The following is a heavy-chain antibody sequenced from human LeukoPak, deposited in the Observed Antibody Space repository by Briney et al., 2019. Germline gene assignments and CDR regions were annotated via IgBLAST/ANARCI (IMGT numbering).Heavy chain of an antibody. CDR2: INWNGGST. Sequence: RTGGSLRLSCAASGFTFDDYGMSWVRQAPGKGLEWVSGINWNGGSTGYADSVKGRFTISRDNAKNSLYLQMNSLRAEDTALYYCVREGRSSSQTYYYYYYMDVWSKGTTVTVSS. J-gene: IGHJ6*03. CDR3: VREGRSSSQTYYYYYYMDV. CDR1: GFTFDDYG. V-gene: IGHV3-20*04. D-gene: IGHD6-6*01.